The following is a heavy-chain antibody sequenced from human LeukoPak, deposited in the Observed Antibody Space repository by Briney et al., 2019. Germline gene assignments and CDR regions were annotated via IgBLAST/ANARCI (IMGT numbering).Heavy chain of an antibody. V-gene: IGHV4-34*01. CDR3: ARGTVRGVKLTYYFDY. Sequence: SETLSLTCAVYGGSFSGYDWSWIRQPPGKGLEWIGEINHSGSTNYNPSLKSRVTISVDTSKNQFSLKLSSVTAADTAVYYCARGTVRGVKLTYYFDYWGQGTLVTVSS. CDR2: INHSGST. D-gene: IGHD3-10*01. J-gene: IGHJ4*02. CDR1: GGSFSGYD.